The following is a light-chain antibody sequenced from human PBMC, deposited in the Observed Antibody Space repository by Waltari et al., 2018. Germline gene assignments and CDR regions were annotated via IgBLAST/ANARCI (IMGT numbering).Light chain of an antibody. CDR2: AAS. Sequence: DIQMTQSPSSLSASVGHRVTITCRASQSISSYLNWYQQKPGKAPKLLIYAASSLQSRVPSRFSGSGSGTDFTLTISSLQPEDFATYYCQQSYSTPRTFGQGTKVEIK. CDR3: QQSYSTPRT. CDR1: QSISSY. V-gene: IGKV1-39*01. J-gene: IGKJ1*01.